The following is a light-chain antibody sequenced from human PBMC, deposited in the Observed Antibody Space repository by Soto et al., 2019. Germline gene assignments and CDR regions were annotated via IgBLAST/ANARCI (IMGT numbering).Light chain of an antibody. CDR1: QSFSSN. CDR3: QQYNDWPRT. Sequence: EIVMTQSPATLSVSQGERATLSCRASQSFSSNLAWYQQKPGQAPRLLIYGASTRATGIPARFSGSGSGTEFTLTISSLQSEDFAIYYCQQYNDWPRTFGQRTKVDI. CDR2: GAS. J-gene: IGKJ1*01. V-gene: IGKV3-15*01.